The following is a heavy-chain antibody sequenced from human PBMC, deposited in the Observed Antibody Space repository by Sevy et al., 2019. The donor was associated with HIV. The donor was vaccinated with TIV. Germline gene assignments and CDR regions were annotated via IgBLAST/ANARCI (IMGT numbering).Heavy chain of an antibody. V-gene: IGHV3-23*01. D-gene: IGHD3-22*01. CDR2: ISGSGRNT. CDR1: GFTFSNYA. Sequence: GGSLRLSCAASGFTFSNYAMSWVRQAPGKGLEWLSTISGSGRNTYYPDSVRGRFTISRDNSMNTLYAQMNSLRAEDTAVCYCAKNLFYDSSGYSGLDYWGQGTLVTVSS. CDR3: AKNLFYDSSGYSGLDY. J-gene: IGHJ4*02.